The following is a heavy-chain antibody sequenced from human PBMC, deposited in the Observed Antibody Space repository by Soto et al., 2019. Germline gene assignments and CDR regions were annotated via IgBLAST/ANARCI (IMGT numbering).Heavy chain of an antibody. Sequence: GESLKISCAASGFTFSSYSMNWVRQAPGKGLEWVSSISSSSSYIYYADSVKGRFTISRDNAKNSLYLQMNSLRAEDTAVYYCARDDVFWSAPYLWYYYMDVWGKGTTVTVSS. D-gene: IGHD3-3*01. CDR1: GFTFSSYS. V-gene: IGHV3-21*01. J-gene: IGHJ6*03. CDR2: ISSSSSYI. CDR3: ARDDVFWSAPYLWYYYMDV.